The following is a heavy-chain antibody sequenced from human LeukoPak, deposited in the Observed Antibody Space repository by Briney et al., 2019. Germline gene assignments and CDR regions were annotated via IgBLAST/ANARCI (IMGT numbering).Heavy chain of an antibody. V-gene: IGHV4-61*02. CDR1: GDSISSGDYY. CDR2: ISSSGST. J-gene: IGHJ5*02. CDR3: ARESTGFGEFVWFDP. Sequence: SQTLSLTCTVSGDSISSGDYYWSWIRQPAGKGLEWIGRISSSGSTNYNPSLKSRVTISVDTSKNQFSLKLSSVTAADTAVYYCARESTGFGEFVWFDPWGQGTQVTVSS. D-gene: IGHD3-10*01.